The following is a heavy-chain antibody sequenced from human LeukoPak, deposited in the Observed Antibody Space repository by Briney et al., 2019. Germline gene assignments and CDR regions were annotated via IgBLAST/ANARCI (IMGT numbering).Heavy chain of an antibody. CDR2: ILHSGST. V-gene: IGHV4-30-2*01. CDR3: ARHSAHSSTNDAFDM. J-gene: IGHJ3*02. D-gene: IGHD6-13*01. CDR1: SGSINSGSINSGNYY. Sequence: PSQTLSLTCTVSSGSINSGSINSGNYYWSWIRQPPGKGLEWIGYILHSGSTYYNPSLKSRVTLSVDRSKNQFSLRLSSVIAADTAVYYCARHSAHSSTNDAFDMWGQGTLVIVSS.